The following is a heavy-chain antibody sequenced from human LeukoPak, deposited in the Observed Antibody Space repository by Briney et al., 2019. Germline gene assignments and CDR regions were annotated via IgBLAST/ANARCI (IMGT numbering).Heavy chain of an antibody. CDR3: ARAIEELGYGWFDP. D-gene: IGHD1-26*01. CDR2: INPSGGST. CDR1: GYTFTSYY. Sequence: GASVKVSCTASGYTFTSYYMHWVRQAPGQGLEWMGIINPSGGSTSYAQKFQGRVTMTRDTSTSTAYMELRSLRSDDTAVYYCARAIEELGYGWFDPWGQGTLVTVSS. J-gene: IGHJ5*02. V-gene: IGHV1-46*01.